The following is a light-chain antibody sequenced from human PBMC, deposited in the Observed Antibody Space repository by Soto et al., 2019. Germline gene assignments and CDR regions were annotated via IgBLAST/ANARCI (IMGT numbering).Light chain of an antibody. V-gene: IGKV1-5*03. CDR1: QSISTW. Sequence: DIQMTQSPSSLSASVGDRVTITCRASQSISTWLAGYQQKPGKAPKLLIYKASTLESGVPSRFSGGGSGTEFTLTITTLQPDDFATYYCQQHNSYSLTFGQGTKVDI. CDR3: QQHNSYSLT. J-gene: IGKJ1*01. CDR2: KAS.